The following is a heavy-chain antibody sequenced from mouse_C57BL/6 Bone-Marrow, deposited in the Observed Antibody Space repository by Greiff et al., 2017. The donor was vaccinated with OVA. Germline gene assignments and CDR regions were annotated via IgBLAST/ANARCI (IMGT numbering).Heavy chain of an antibody. CDR3: ARGTFKREVYFDY. CDR1: GYTFTDYY. Sequence: EVQLQQSGPVLVKPGASVKLSCKVSGYTFTDYYMNWVKQSHGKSLEWIGVINPYNGGTSYHQKFKGKATLTVDKSSSTAYMELNSLTSEDSAFYYCARGTFKREVYFDYWGQGTTLTVSS. CDR2: INPYNGGT. V-gene: IGHV1-19*01. J-gene: IGHJ2*01.